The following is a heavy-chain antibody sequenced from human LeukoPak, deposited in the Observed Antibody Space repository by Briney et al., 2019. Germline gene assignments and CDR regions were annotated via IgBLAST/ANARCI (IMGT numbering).Heavy chain of an antibody. D-gene: IGHD3-9*01. CDR1: GGSISSYY. J-gene: IGHJ5*02. V-gene: IGHV4-59*08. CDR3: ARVPGAYYDISIGFGSGWFDP. Sequence: SETLSLTCTVSGGSISSYYWSWIRQPPGKGLEWIGYIYYSGSTNYNPSLKSRVTISVDTSKNQFSLKLRSMTATDTAMYYCARVPGAYYDISIGFGSGWFDPWGQGILVTVSS. CDR2: IYYSGST.